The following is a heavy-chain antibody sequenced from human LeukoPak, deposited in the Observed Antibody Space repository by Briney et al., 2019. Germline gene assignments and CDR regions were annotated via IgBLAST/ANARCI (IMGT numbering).Heavy chain of an antibody. CDR3: ARGNILTGYCFDF. Sequence: SQTLSLTCAVYGGSITGYYWSWIRQTPGRGLEWVGEIHCTGATSHNPSLKSRATISTDTSKNQFSLRLSSVTAADTAVYYCARGNILTGYCFDFWGQGALVTVSS. CDR2: IHCTGAT. V-gene: IGHV4-34*04. D-gene: IGHD3-9*01. J-gene: IGHJ4*02. CDR1: GGSITGYY.